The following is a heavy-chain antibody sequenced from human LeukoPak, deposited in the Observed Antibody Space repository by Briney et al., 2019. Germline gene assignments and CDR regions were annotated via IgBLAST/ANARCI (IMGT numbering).Heavy chain of an antibody. CDR3: AKDFYNSGGRWYDCFDI. V-gene: IGHV1-18*01. J-gene: IGHJ3*02. D-gene: IGHD2-15*01. CDR1: GYTFSNFG. CDR2: ISGYNDNT. Sequence: ASVKVSCKASGYTFSNFGISWVRQAPGQALEWIGWISGYNDNTHYAQKFQGRATMTTDTSTNTAYMDLRSLRSDDTAMYYCAKDFYNSGGRWYDCFDIWGQGTMVTVSS.